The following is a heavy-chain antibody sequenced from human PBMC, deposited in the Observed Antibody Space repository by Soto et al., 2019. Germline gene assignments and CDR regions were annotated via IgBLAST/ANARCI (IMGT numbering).Heavy chain of an antibody. CDR2: IYSGGST. Sequence: EVQLVESGGGLVQPGGSLRLSCAASGFTVSSNYMSWVRQAPGKGLEWVSVIYSGGSTYYADSVKGRFTISRDNSKNTLYLQMNSPRAEDTAVYYCARDPSPSVGDGYEIYFDYWGQGTLFTVSS. D-gene: IGHD5-12*01. J-gene: IGHJ4*02. CDR3: ARDPSPSVGDGYEIYFDY. CDR1: GFTVSSNY. V-gene: IGHV3-66*01.